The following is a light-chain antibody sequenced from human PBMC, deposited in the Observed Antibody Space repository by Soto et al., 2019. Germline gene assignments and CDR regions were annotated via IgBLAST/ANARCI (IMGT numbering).Light chain of an antibody. Sequence: QFVLTHPPSASGTPGQRVTISCSGSSSNIGSNYVYWYQQLPGTAPKLLIYRNNQRPSGVPDRFSGSKSGTSASLAISGLRSEDEADYYCAAWDDSLSGSYVFGTGTKVTVL. J-gene: IGLJ1*01. CDR3: AAWDDSLSGSYV. V-gene: IGLV1-47*01. CDR2: RNN. CDR1: SSNIGSNY.